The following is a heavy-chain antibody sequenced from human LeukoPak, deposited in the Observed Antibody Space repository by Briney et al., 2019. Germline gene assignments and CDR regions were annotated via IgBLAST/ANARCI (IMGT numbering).Heavy chain of an antibody. CDR2: IYPGDSDT. D-gene: IGHD6-19*01. Sequence: YWSWIRQPAGKGLEWMGIIYPGDSDTRYSPSFQGQVTISADKSISTAYLQWSSLKASDTAMYYCASFEQWLVLGYWGQGTLVTVSS. CDR3: ASFEQWLVLGY. J-gene: IGHJ4*02. CDR1: YW. V-gene: IGHV5-51*01.